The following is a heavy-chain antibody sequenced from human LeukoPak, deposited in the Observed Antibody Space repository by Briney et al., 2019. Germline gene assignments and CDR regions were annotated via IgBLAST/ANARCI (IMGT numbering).Heavy chain of an antibody. CDR1: GGTFSIYA. Sequence: SVKVSCKASGGTFSIYAINWVRQAPGQGLEWMGGIIPIFGTANYAQKFQDRVTITADESTSTAYMELSSLRSEDTAIYYCASRLYCSNTRCRNFPFAYWGQGTLVTVSS. CDR3: ASRLYCSNTRCRNFPFAY. CDR2: IIPIFGTA. V-gene: IGHV1-69*01. D-gene: IGHD2-2*01. J-gene: IGHJ4*02.